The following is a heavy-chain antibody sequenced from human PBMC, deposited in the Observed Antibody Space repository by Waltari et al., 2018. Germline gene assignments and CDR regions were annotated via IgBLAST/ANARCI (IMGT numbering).Heavy chain of an antibody. D-gene: IGHD3-3*01. J-gene: IGHJ4*02. CDR2: IYYSGST. Sequence: QVQLQESGPGLVKPSETLSLTCPVSGGSISNYYWSWIRQSPGKGLEWIGSIYYSGSTNYNPSLKSRVTLSVDTSKNHFSLKLSSVTAADTALYYCARQGHYDFWTGYYLFDYWGQGTLVTVSS. CDR1: GGSISNYY. V-gene: IGHV4-59*08. CDR3: ARQGHYDFWTGYYLFDY.